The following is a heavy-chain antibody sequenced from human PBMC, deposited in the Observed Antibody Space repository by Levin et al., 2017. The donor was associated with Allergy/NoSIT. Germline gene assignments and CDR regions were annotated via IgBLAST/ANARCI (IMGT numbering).Heavy chain of an antibody. CDR3: ARDTTLAGEA. CDR2: IKEDGSQR. Sequence: ASVKVSCAASGFTFSNCLMTWVRQAPGKGLEWVANIKEDGSQRYYADSVKGRFTISRDNANNSLYLQMNYLGVDDTAVYHCARDTTLAGEAWGQGTLVTVSS. V-gene: IGHV3-7*03. D-gene: IGHD6-19*01. J-gene: IGHJ5*02. CDR1: GFTFSNCL.